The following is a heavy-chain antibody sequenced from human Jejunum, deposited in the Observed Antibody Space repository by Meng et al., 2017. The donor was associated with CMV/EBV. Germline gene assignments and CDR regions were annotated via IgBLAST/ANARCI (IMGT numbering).Heavy chain of an antibody. CDR2: ISGGSSYI. V-gene: IGHV3-21*01. CDR3: ARDRKSIDY. Sequence: LRLSCAASGFAFSRYTMIWVRQAPGKGLQWVSSISGGSSYIYYTDSVKGRFTISRDNAKNSLYLQLNSLRAEDTAVYYCARDRKSIDYWGQGTLVTVSS. CDR1: GFAFSRYT. J-gene: IGHJ4*02. D-gene: IGHD1-14*01.